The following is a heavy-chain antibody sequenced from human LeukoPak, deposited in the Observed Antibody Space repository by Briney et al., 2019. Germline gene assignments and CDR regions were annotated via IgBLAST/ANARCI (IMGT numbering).Heavy chain of an antibody. V-gene: IGHV3-30*02. Sequence: GGSLRLSCAASGFTFSKYGMHWVRQAPGKGLDWVAFIRYDGTNEWYADSVKGRFSISRDNFKNTVDLEMNSLKTEDTAVYYCTTSQWYYDYVWGSPDTPFDYWGQGTLVTVSS. J-gene: IGHJ4*02. CDR3: TTSQWYYDYVWGSPDTPFDY. D-gene: IGHD3-16*01. CDR2: IRYDGTNE. CDR1: GFTFSKYG.